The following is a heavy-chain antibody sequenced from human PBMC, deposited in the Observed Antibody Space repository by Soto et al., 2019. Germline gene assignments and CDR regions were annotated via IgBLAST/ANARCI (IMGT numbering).Heavy chain of an antibody. CDR1: GFTFSSYS. Sequence: GGSLRLSCAASGFTFSSYSMNWVRQAPGKGLEWVSSISSSSSYIYYADSVKGRFTNSRDNAKNSLYLQMNSLRAEDTAVYYCARYEEGDLYALYYYYMDVWGKGTTVTVSS. D-gene: IGHD3-3*01. CDR2: ISSSSSYI. J-gene: IGHJ6*03. CDR3: ARYEEGDLYALYYYYMDV. V-gene: IGHV3-21*01.